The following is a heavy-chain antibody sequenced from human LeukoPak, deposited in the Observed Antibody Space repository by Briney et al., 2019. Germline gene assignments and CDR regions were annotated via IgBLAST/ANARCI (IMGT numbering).Heavy chain of an antibody. CDR2: ISYDGSNK. Sequence: GGSLRLSCAASGFTFSSYAMHWVRQAPGKGLEWVAVISYDGSNKYYADSVKGRFTISRDNSKNTLYLQMNSLRAEDTAVYYCARGRFGELYDASDIWGQGTMVTVSS. CDR1: GFTFSSYA. D-gene: IGHD3-10*01. V-gene: IGHV3-30-3*01. CDR3: ARGRFGELYDASDI. J-gene: IGHJ3*02.